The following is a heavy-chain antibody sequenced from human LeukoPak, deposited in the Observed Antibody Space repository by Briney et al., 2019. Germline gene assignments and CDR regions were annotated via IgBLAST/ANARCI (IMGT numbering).Heavy chain of an antibody. CDR3: ARELLRFLEWLTPNYYYYGMDV. CDR1: GYTFTSYG. CDR2: ISAYNGNT. J-gene: IGHJ6*02. Sequence: ASVKVSCKASGYTFTSYGISWVRQAPGQGLVWMGWISAYNGNTNYAQKLQGRVTMTTDTSTSTAYMELRSLRSDDTAVYYCARELLRFLEWLTPNYYYYGMDVWGQGTTVTVSS. V-gene: IGHV1-18*01. D-gene: IGHD3-3*01.